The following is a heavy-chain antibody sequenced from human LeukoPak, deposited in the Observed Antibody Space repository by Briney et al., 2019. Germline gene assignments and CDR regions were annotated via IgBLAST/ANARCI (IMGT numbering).Heavy chain of an antibody. CDR2: INPNSGGT. J-gene: IGHJ4*02. D-gene: IGHD5-12*01. V-gene: IGHV1-2*06. CDR3: ARRVGSSSGYSFDY. CDR1: GYTFTGYY. Sequence: ASVKVSCKASGYTFTGYYMHWVRQAPGQGLEWMGRINPNSGGTNYAQKFQGRVTMTRDTSISTAYMELSSLSSDDTAVYFCARRVGSSSGYSFDYWGQGTLVTVSS.